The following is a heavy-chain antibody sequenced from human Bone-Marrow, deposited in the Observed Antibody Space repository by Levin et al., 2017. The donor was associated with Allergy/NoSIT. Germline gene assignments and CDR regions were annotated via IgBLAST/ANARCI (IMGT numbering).Heavy chain of an antibody. CDR3: AGGRAAAHFDYYYYMEI. CDR2: IWYDGSNE. Sequence: PGGSLRLSCAASGFAFGGSGIHWVRQAPGKGLEWVALIWYDGSNENYADSVKGRFTISRDNFKKMVYLQMNSLRVDDTAIYYCAGGRAAAHFDYYYYMEIWGKGTTVTVSS. V-gene: IGHV3-33*03. J-gene: IGHJ6*03. CDR1: GFAFGGSG. D-gene: IGHD6-13*01.